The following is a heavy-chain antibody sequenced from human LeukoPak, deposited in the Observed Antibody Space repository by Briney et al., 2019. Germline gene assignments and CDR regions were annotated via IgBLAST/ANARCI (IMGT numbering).Heavy chain of an antibody. J-gene: IGHJ4*02. CDR1: GGSISSYY. CDR3: ARHTAAAGTFLFDY. V-gene: IGHV4-59*08. Sequence: SETLSLTCTVSGGSISSYYWSWIRQPPGKGLEWIGYIYYSGSTNYNPSLKSRVTISVDTSKNQFSLKLSSVTAADTAVYYCARHTAAAGTFLFDYWGQGTLVTVSS. D-gene: IGHD6-13*01. CDR2: IYYSGST.